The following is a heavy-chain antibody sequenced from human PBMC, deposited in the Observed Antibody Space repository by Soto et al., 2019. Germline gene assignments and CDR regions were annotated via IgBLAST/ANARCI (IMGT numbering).Heavy chain of an antibody. J-gene: IGHJ6*03. CDR2: ISGRGGST. V-gene: IGHV3-23*01. CDR1: GFTFSSYA. CDR3: AKEGYCSSTSCYYYYYMDV. Sequence: GSLRLSCAASGFTFSSYAMSWVRQAPGKGLEWVSAISGRGGSTYYADSVKGRFTISRDNSKNTLYLQMNSLRAEDTAVYYCAKEGYCSSTSCYYYYYMDVWGKGTTVTVSS. D-gene: IGHD2-2*01.